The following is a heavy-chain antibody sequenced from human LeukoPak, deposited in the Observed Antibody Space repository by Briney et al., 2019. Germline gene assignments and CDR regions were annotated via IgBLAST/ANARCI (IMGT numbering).Heavy chain of an antibody. D-gene: IGHD3-9*01. Sequence: ASVKVSCKASGYTFTSYGISWVRQASGQGLEWMGWISAYNGNTNYAQKLQGRVTMTTDTSTSTAYMELRSLRSDDTAVYYCASTPPDDILTGYPPKVDVHYGMDVWGQGTTVTVSS. J-gene: IGHJ6*02. CDR1: GYTFTSYG. CDR2: ISAYNGNT. V-gene: IGHV1-18*01. CDR3: ASTPPDDILTGYPPKVDVHYGMDV.